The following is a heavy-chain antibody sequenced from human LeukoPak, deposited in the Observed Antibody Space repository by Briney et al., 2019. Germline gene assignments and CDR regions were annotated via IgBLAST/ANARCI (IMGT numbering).Heavy chain of an antibody. CDR2: INPNTGGK. V-gene: IGHV1-2*02. J-gene: IGHJ4*02. D-gene: IGHD3-9*01. CDR1: GYSFTDYY. Sequence: ASVTVSCMASGYSFTDYYMHWLRQAPGKGLEWMGWINPNTGGKNYAQKFQGRVTIPRDRHIRTDYMALSRLRYDDADLCYCARVDYYYNLLTGYPYFDYWGQGTLVTVSS. CDR3: ARVDYYYNLLTGYPYFDY.